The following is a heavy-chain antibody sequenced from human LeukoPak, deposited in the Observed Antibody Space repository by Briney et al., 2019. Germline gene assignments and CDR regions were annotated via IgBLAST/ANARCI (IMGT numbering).Heavy chain of an antibody. CDR2: ISPAGGTT. V-gene: IGHV3-23*01. J-gene: IGHJ4*02. D-gene: IGHD5-18*01. CDR1: GFNFSSYS. Sequence: GGYLRLCCAASGFNFSSYSMNWVRQAPGGGLEWVSTISPAGGTTYYAESMKGRFTISRDNSKSTLYLQMNSLRAEDTAVYYCARNTDTAMVYFDYWGQGTLVTVSS. CDR3: ARNTDTAMVYFDY.